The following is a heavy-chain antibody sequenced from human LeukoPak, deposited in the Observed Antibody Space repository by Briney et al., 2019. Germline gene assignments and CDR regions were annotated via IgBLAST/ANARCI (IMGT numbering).Heavy chain of an antibody. D-gene: IGHD3-22*01. CDR1: GFTFNSYS. CDR3: ARAKYYYDSSGYSY. J-gene: IGHJ4*02. V-gene: IGHV3-21*01. CDR2: IDFSGDYI. Sequence: PGGSLRLSCAASGFTFNSYSMNWVRQGPGKGLEWVSTIDFSGDYIYYADSLKGRFTISRDNAKNTLYLQMNSLRAEDTAVYYCARAKYYYDSSGYSYWGQGTLVTVSS.